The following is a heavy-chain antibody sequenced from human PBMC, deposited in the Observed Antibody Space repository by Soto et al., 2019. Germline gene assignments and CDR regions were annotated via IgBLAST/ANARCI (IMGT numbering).Heavy chain of an antibody. CDR2: IYWNDDK. CDR3: AHRHDDFWSGPLRPFDY. CDR1: GFSLSTSGVG. Sequence: QITLKESGPTLVKPTQTLTLNCTFSGFSLSTSGVGVGWIRQPPGKALEWLALIYWNDDKRYSPSLKSRLTITTDTSKNQVVLTMTNMDPVDTATYYFAHRHDDFWSGPLRPFDYCGQGTLVTVSS. J-gene: IGHJ4*02. V-gene: IGHV2-5*01. D-gene: IGHD3-3*01.